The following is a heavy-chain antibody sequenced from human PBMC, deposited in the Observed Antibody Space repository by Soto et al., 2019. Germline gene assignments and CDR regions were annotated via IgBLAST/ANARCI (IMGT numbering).Heavy chain of an antibody. CDR3: ASSAAAEGSWFDP. CDR1: GGSVSSGSYY. J-gene: IGHJ5*02. V-gene: IGHV4-61*01. CDR2: IYYSGST. D-gene: IGHD6-13*01. Sequence: SETLSLTCTVSGGSVSSGSYYWSWIRQPPGKGLEWIGYIYYSGSTNYNPSLKSRVTISVDTSKNQFSLKLSSVTAADTAVYYCASSAAAEGSWFDPWGQGTLVTVSS.